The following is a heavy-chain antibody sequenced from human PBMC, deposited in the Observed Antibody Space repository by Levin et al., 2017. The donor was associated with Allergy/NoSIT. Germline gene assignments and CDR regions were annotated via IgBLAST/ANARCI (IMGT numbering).Heavy chain of an antibody. CDR2: IVPKLGIT. Sequence: SVKVSCKASGGTLNTYTITWVRQAPGQGPEWMGRIVPKLGITSYAQKFQGRVTLTADKSSNTAYMELSSLKSDDTAVYYCATEGLEGSIGSYYMEVWGTGTTVTVSS. CDR1: GGTLNTYT. J-gene: IGHJ6*03. CDR3: ATEGLEGSIGSYYMEV. V-gene: IGHV1-69*02. D-gene: IGHD1-14*01.